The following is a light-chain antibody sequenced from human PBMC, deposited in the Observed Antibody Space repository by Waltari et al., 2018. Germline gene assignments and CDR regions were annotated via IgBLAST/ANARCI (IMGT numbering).Light chain of an antibody. CDR1: NSDVGAYNY. V-gene: IGLV2-8*01. J-gene: IGLJ1*01. Sequence: QSVLTQPPSATGSPGQSVTISCTGTNSDVGAYNYVSWYQQHPGKVPKLLIYEVTKRPAGVPDRGSGSKAGNTASLTVSGLQADDEADYYCSSYAHNNHFVFGTGTKVTVL. CDR3: SSYAHNNHFV. CDR2: EVT.